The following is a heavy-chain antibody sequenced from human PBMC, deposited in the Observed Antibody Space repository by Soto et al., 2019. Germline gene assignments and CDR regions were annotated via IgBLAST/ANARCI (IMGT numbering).Heavy chain of an antibody. Sequence: VQLLESGGGLVQPGGSLRLSCAASGFTFSNYGIHWVRQAPGKGLEWVAVIWYDGSNKYYADPVKGRFTISRDNSKNTLYLQINSLRAEDTAVYYCARDDIPGRAVAIYGMDVWGQGTTVTVSS. CDR3: ARDDIPGRAVAIYGMDV. CDR2: IWYDGSNK. CDR1: GFTFSNYG. V-gene: IGHV3-33*08. J-gene: IGHJ6*02. D-gene: IGHD6-19*01.